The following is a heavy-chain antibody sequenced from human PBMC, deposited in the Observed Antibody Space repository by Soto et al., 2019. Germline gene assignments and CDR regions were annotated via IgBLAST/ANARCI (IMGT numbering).Heavy chain of an antibody. J-gene: IGHJ6*02. CDR1: GGTFSSYA. CDR3: ATDGSYCSGGSCELYYYYGMDV. Sequence: QVQLVQSGAEVKKPGSSVKVSCKASGGTFSSYAMSWVRQAPGQGLEWMGGIIPIFGTANYAQKFQGRVTITADKSTSTAYMELSSLRSEDTAVYYCATDGSYCSGGSCELYYYYGMDVWGQGTTVTVSS. CDR2: IIPIFGTA. D-gene: IGHD2-15*01. V-gene: IGHV1-69*06.